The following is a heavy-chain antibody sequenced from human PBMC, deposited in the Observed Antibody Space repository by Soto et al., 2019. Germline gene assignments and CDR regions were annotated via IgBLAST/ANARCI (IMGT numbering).Heavy chain of an antibody. CDR2: ISYSGTT. J-gene: IGHJ3*02. D-gene: IGHD3-3*01. V-gene: IGHV4-31*03. Sequence: SETLSLTCTVSGGSISSGDYYWSWIRQHPGKGLEWIGYISYSGTTYYNPSLKSRITISQDTSKNQFSLKMSSVTAADTALYFGARCIFRATDAFDIWGHGTMVTVSS. CDR1: GGSISSGDYY. CDR3: ARCIFRATDAFDI.